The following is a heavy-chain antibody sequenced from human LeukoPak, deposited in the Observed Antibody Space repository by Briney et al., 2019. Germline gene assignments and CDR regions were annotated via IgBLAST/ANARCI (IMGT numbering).Heavy chain of an antibody. Sequence: SVKVSCKASGGTFSSYAISWVRQAPGQGLEWMGRIIPIFGTANYAQKFQGRVTITTDESTSTAYMELSSLRSEDTAVYYCARVPNTAMVFDYWGQGTLVTVSS. V-gene: IGHV1-69*05. J-gene: IGHJ4*02. CDR1: GGTFSSYA. CDR2: IIPIFGTA. CDR3: ARVPNTAMVFDY. D-gene: IGHD5-18*01.